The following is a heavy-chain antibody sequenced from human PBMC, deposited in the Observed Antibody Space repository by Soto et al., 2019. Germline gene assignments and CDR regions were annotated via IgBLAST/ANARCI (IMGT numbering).Heavy chain of an antibody. CDR1: GFTFSSYA. V-gene: IGHV3-30-3*01. CDR3: ARSLKGDYVWGSYRYPSYYYYGMDV. Sequence: GGSLRLSCAASGFTFSSYAMHWVRQAPGKGLEWVAVISYDGSNKYYADSVKGRFTISRDNSRNTLYLQMNSLRGEDTAVYYCARSLKGDYVWGSYRYPSYYYYGMDVWGQGTTVTVSS. D-gene: IGHD3-16*02. CDR2: ISYDGSNK. J-gene: IGHJ6*02.